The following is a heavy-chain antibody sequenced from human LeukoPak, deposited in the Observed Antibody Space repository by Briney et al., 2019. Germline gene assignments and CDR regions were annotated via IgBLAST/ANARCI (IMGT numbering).Heavy chain of an antibody. V-gene: IGHV1-69*05. D-gene: IGHD6-6*01. CDR3: ARVSTYSSSSGYYYYYYMDV. CDR1: GGTFTSYA. CDR2: IIPIFGRA. J-gene: IGHJ6*03. Sequence: GASVKVSFKASGGTFTSYAISCGRQAPGQGREWMGGIIPIFGRANYAQKFQGRVTITTDESTSTAYMELSSLRSEDTAVYYCARVSTYSSSSGYYYYYYMDVWGKGTTVTVSS.